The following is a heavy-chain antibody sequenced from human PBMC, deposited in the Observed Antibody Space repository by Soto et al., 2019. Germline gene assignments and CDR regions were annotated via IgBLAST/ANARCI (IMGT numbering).Heavy chain of an antibody. CDR2: IYHSGST. CDR1: GGSIGGSNG. CDR3: ARAFHYCSSTSCSDYYYYYYGMDV. V-gene: IGHV4-4*02. Sequence: SETLSLTCAVSGGSIGGSNGWSWVRQPPGKGLEWIGEIYHSGSTNYNPSLKSRVTISVDKSKNQFSLKLSSVTAADTAVYYCARAFHYCSSTSCSDYYYYYYGMDVWGQGTTVTVSS. D-gene: IGHD2-2*01. J-gene: IGHJ6*02.